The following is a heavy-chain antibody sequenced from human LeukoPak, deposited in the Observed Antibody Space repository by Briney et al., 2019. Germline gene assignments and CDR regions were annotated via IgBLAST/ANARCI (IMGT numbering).Heavy chain of an antibody. CDR1: GFTFSSYA. CDR3: AKKWELLFSPFDY. J-gene: IGHJ4*02. Sequence: GGSLRLSCAVSGFTFSSYAMSWVRQAAGRGLEWVSAISGSGGHTYHADSVKGRFTISRDNSKNTLYLQMNSMRAEDTAVYYCAKKWELLFSPFDYWGQGTLVTVSS. CDR2: ISGSGGHT. V-gene: IGHV3-23*01. D-gene: IGHD1-26*01.